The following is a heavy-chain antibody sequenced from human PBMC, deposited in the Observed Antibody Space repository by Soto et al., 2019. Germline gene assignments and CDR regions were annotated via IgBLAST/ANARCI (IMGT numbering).Heavy chain of an antibody. CDR1: GGTFSSYA. CDR3: ATPLRFLECFYYYYYGMDV. Sequence: QVQLVQSGAEVKKPGASVKVSCKASGGTFSSYAISWVRQAPGQGLEWMGGIIPIFGTANYAQKFQGRVTITADESTGTAYIELRSLRSEATAVHYCATPLRFLECFYYYYYGMDVWGQGTTVTVSS. CDR2: IIPIFGTA. D-gene: IGHD3-3*01. J-gene: IGHJ6*02. V-gene: IGHV1-69*12.